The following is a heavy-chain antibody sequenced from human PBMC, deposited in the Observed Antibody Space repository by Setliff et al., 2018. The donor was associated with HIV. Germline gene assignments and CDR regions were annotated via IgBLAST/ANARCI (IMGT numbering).Heavy chain of an antibody. CDR1: GFTVSSNY. CDR2: FSSSGSTI. V-gene: IGHV3-11*04. D-gene: IGHD2-21*01. J-gene: IGHJ3*02. CDR3: AREGSGDDAFDI. Sequence: GGSLRLSCAASGFTVSSNYMSWIRQAPGKGLEWVSYFSSSGSTIYYADSVKGRFTISRDNTKNLLYLQMNSLRADDTAVYYCAREGSGDDAFDIWGHGTVVTVSS.